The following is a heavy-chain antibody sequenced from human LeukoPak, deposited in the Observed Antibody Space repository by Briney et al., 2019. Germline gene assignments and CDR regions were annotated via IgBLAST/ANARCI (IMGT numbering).Heavy chain of an antibody. CDR2: ISNDGSNK. D-gene: IGHD3-10*01. J-gene: IGHJ3*02. V-gene: IGHV3-30-3*01. Sequence: GRSLRLSCAASGFPFGVYAVHWVRQAPGKGLEWVAVISNDGSNKYYADSVKGRFTISRDNSKNTLYLQMNSLTAEDTALYYCAREGFGSYVFDIWGQGTMVTVSS. CDR3: AREGFGSYVFDI. CDR1: GFPFGVYA.